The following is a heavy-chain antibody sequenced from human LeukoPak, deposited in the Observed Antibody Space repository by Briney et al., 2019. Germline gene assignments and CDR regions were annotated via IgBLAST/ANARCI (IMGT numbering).Heavy chain of an antibody. CDR1: EFTFSTYW. V-gene: IGHV3-7*01. CDR2: IKQDGSEK. Sequence: PGGSLRLSCAASEFTFSTYWMSWVRQAPGKGLEWVANIKQDGSEKYNVDSVKGRFTISRDNAKDSLYLQMDSLRAEDTAVYYCAREVTSNWYPHGTFDCWGQGILVTVSS. D-gene: IGHD6-13*01. CDR3: AREVTSNWYPHGTFDC. J-gene: IGHJ4*02.